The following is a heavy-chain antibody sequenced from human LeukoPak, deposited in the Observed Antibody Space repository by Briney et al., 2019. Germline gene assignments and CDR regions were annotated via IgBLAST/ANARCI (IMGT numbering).Heavy chain of an antibody. CDR1: GFTFSSYA. CDR3: VKGLSVVVAATPDY. D-gene: IGHD2-15*01. CDR2: ISSNGGST. V-gene: IGHV3-64D*06. Sequence: GGSLRLSCSASGFTFSSYAMHWVRQAPGKGLEYVSAISSNGGSTYYADSVKGRFTISRDNSKNTLYLQMSSQRAEDTAVYYCVKGLSVVVAATPDYWGQGTLVTVSS. J-gene: IGHJ4*02.